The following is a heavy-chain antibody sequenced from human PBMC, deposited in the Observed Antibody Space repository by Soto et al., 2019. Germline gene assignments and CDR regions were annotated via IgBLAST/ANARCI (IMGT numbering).Heavy chain of an antibody. J-gene: IGHJ3*02. Sequence: GGSLRLSCAASGFTFSSYGMHWVRQAPGKGLEWVAVIWYDGSNKYYADSVKGRFTISRDNSKNTLYLQMNSLRAEGTAVYYCARYIKDYDSSGYYYPAHAFDIWGQGTMVTVSS. CDR3: ARYIKDYDSSGYYYPAHAFDI. D-gene: IGHD3-22*01. CDR2: IWYDGSNK. CDR1: GFTFSSYG. V-gene: IGHV3-33*01.